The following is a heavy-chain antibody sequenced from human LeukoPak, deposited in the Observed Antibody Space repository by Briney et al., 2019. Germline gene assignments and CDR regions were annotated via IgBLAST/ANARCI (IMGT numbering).Heavy chain of an antibody. J-gene: IGHJ4*02. D-gene: IGHD3-10*01. V-gene: IGHV3-9*01. CDR3: AKDYGSGSYPFDY. Sequence: GGSLRLSCAASGFTFDDYAMHWVRQAPGKGLEWVSGISWNSGSIGYADSVKGRFTISRDNAKNSLYLQMNSLRAEDTALYYCAKDYGSGSYPFDYWGQGTLVTVSS. CDR1: GFTFDDYA. CDR2: ISWNSGSI.